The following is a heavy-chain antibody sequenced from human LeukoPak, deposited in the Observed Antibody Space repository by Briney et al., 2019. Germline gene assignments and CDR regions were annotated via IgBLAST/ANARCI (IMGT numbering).Heavy chain of an antibody. J-gene: IGHJ6*04. D-gene: IGHD5-12*01. CDR2: IRSSSRYK. CDR1: GFTFHSYS. Sequence: GGSLRLSCAASGFTFHSYSMNWVRQAPGKGLEWVSSIRSSSRYKYYADSVKDRFTISRDNAKNSLYLQMNSLRAEDTAVYYCARVKWLPSNYYYYYSMDVWGKGTTVTVSS. V-gene: IGHV3-21*01. CDR3: ARVKWLPSNYYYYYSMDV.